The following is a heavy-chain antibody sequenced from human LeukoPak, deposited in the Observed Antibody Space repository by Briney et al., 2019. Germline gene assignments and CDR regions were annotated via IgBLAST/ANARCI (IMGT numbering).Heavy chain of an antibody. CDR2: IYYSGST. D-gene: IGHD3-22*01. V-gene: IGHV4-61*01. J-gene: IGHJ4*02. CDR3: ARGFLLAYYDSSGYYFDY. Sequence: PSETLSLTCTVSGGSVSSGSYYWRWIRQPPGKGLEWIGYIYYSGSTNYNPSLKSRVTISVDTSKNQFSLKLSSVTAADTAVYYCARGFLLAYYDSSGYYFDYWGQGTLVTVSS. CDR1: GGSVSSGSYY.